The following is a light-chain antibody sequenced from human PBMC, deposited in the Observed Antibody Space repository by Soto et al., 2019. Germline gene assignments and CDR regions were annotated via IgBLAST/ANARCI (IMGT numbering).Light chain of an antibody. J-gene: IGKJ4*01. Sequence: VMTQSPATPSVSPGERATLSCRASQSVSTNLAWYQQKPGQAPRLLIYGASTRATGIPARFSGSGSGTEFTLTISSLQSEDFAVYYCQQYNNRLTFGGGTKVEIK. CDR1: QSVSTN. CDR2: GAS. CDR3: QQYNNRLT. V-gene: IGKV3-15*01.